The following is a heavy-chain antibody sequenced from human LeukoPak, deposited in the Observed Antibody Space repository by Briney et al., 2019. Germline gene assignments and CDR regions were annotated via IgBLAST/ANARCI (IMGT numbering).Heavy chain of an antibody. CDR1: GFTFDDYP. J-gene: IGHJ4*02. Sequence: GRSLRLSCAASGFTFDDYPMHWIRLAPGKGPEWVSGISSNSRSIGYADSVKGRFTISRDNAKNSLYLQMNSLRAEDTALYYCAKDLGGRYYDYFDYWGQGTLVTVSS. CDR3: AKDLGGRYYDYFDY. V-gene: IGHV3-9*01. CDR2: ISSNSRSI. D-gene: IGHD1-26*01.